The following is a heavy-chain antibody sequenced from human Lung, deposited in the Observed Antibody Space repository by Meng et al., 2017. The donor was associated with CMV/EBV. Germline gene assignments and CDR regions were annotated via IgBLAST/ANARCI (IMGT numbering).Heavy chain of an antibody. CDR3: ARAAARPSDWFDP. CDR2: IYGDDEK. J-gene: IGHJ5*02. D-gene: IGHD6-6*01. Sequence: ITLKESGPTPVKPTPTLTLTCTFSWFSLSTSGVGVGWIRQPPGKALECLAIIYGDDEKRYSPSLESRLTVTKDTSKNQVVLTMTNMVPVDTATYYCARAAARPSDWFDPWGQGTLVTVSS. CDR1: WFSLSTSGVG. V-gene: IGHV2-5*02.